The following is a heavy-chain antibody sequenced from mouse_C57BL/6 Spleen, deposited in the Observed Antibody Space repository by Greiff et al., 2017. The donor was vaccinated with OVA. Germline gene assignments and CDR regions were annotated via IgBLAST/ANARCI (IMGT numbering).Heavy chain of an antibody. J-gene: IGHJ2*01. CDR1: GYTFTSYW. Sequence: QVQLQQPGAELVMPGASVKLSCKASGYTFTSYWMHWVRQRPGPGLEWIGEIDPSDSYTNYNQKFKGKSTLTVDKSSSTAYRQLSSLTAEDSAVYYSARRGYEGQDDWGQGTTLTVSS. CDR3: ARRGYEGQDD. D-gene: IGHD2-10*02. CDR2: IDPSDSYT. V-gene: IGHV1-69*01.